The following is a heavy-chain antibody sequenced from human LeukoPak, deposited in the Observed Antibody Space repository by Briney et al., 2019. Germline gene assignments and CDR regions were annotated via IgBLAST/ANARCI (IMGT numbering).Heavy chain of an antibody. J-gene: IGHJ5*02. Sequence: GGSLRLSCAASGFTVSSNYMSWVRQAPGKGLEWVSVIYSGGSTYYADSVKGRFTISRDNSKNTLYLQMNSLRAEDTAVYYCASSRSRYSSGWYEVDNWFDPWGQGTLVTVSS. CDR2: IYSGGST. CDR3: ASSRSRYSSGWYEVDNWFDP. D-gene: IGHD6-19*01. CDR1: GFTVSSNY. V-gene: IGHV3-66*01.